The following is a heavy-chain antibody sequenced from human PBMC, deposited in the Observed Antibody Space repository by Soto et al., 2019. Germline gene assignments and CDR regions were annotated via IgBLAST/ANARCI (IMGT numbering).Heavy chain of an antibody. CDR2: TRNKANSYTT. V-gene: IGHV3-72*01. Sequence: GGSLTLFCAASGFTFSDHYMDRVRQAPGKGLEWVGRTRNKANSYTTEYAASVKGRFTISRDDSKNSLYLQMNSLKTEDTAVYYCARGRSGYSSGHDAFDIWGQGTMVTVSS. J-gene: IGHJ3*02. CDR1: GFTFSDHY. CDR3: ARGRSGYSSGHDAFDI. D-gene: IGHD6-19*01.